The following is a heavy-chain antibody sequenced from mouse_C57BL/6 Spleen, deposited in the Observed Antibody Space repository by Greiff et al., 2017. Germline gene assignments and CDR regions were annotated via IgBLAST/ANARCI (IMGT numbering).Heavy chain of an antibody. CDR2: INPGSGGT. CDR1: GYAFTNYL. D-gene: IGHD1-1*01. CDR3: ARSGLTTVVATDYAMDY. V-gene: IGHV1-54*01. Sequence: QVTLKVSGAELVRPGTSVKVSCKASGYAFTNYLIEWVKQRPGQGLEWIGVINPGSGGTNYNEKFKGKATLTADKSSSTAYMQLSSLTSEDSAVYFCARSGLTTVVATDYAMDYWGQGTSVTVSS. J-gene: IGHJ4*01.